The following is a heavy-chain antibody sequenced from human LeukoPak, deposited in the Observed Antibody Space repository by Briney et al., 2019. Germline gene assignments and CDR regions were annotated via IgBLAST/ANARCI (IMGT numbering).Heavy chain of an antibody. Sequence: SETLSLTCSVSNYSIDSAYYWGWVRQAPGKGLEWIGTISDRGNTYLNPSLKNRVTMSVDTSRNQFSLMMSVTAADSATYYCAEICSGGSCYSLYWGQGILVTVSS. J-gene: IGHJ4*02. CDR1: NYSIDSAYY. CDR2: ISDRGNT. CDR3: AEICSGGSCYSLY. V-gene: IGHV4-38-2*02. D-gene: IGHD2-15*01.